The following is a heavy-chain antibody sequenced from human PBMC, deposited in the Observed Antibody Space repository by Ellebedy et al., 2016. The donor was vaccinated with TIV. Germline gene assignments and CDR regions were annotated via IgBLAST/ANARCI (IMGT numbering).Heavy chain of an antibody. Sequence: ASVKVSCKASGYSFINYGVSWVRQAPGQGLEWLEWISGYNGHTNYAQKFQGRVTMTTDTSTNTAYMEVRSLRSDDTAVYYCARDRPTILTGYYSDYWGQGTLVTVSS. V-gene: IGHV1-18*01. J-gene: IGHJ4*02. D-gene: IGHD3-9*01. CDR2: ISGYNGHT. CDR3: ARDRPTILTGYYSDY. CDR1: GYSFINYG.